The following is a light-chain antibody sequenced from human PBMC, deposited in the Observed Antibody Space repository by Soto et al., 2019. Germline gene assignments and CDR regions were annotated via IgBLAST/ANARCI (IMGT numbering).Light chain of an antibody. V-gene: IGKV3-20*01. CDR1: QSVSSNY. CDR3: QQET. J-gene: IGKJ1*01. CDR2: GAS. Sequence: EIVLTQSPGTLSLSPGERATLSCRASQSVSSNYLAWYQQKPGQAPRLLIFGASSRATGIPDRFSGSGSGTDFTLTISRLEPEDFAVCYCQQETFGQGTKVDIK.